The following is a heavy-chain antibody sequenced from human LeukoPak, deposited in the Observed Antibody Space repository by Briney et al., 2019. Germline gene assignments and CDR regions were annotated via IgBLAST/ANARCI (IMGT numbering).Heavy chain of an antibody. D-gene: IGHD3-9*01. V-gene: IGHV3-11*01. Sequence: PGGSLRLSCAASGFTFSSYAMSWIRQAPGKGLEWVSYISSSGSTIYYADSVKGRFTISRDNAKNSLYLQMNSLRAEDTAVYYCARDQSDYDILTGLNWFDPWGQGTLVTVSS. CDR2: ISSSGSTI. CDR3: ARDQSDYDILTGLNWFDP. CDR1: GFTFSSYA. J-gene: IGHJ5*02.